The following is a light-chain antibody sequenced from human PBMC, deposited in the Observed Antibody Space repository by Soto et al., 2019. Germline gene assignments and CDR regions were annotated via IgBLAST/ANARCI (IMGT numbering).Light chain of an antibody. Sequence: DIQVTQAPSFLSASVGDRVTITCRASQSISTYLAWYQQKPGRAPKLLIYGASTLQSGVPSRFSGSGSGTEFTLTISSLQPEDFATYYCQQFNNYPRTFGQGTKLEIK. CDR3: QQFNNYPRT. CDR2: GAS. CDR1: QSISTY. J-gene: IGKJ2*01. V-gene: IGKV1-9*01.